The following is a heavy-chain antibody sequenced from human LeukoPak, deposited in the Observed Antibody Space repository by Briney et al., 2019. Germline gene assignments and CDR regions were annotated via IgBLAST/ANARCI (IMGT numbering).Heavy chain of an antibody. CDR3: ARITATSMVNALDL. J-gene: IGHJ5*02. CDR2: IYSSGST. CDR1: GGSISNYY. V-gene: IGHV4-4*07. Sequence: SETLSLTCTVSGGSISNYYWSWIRQPAGRGLEYFGRIYSSGSTDYNPPLKSRVTMSVDTSKNQFSLKVRFVTAADTAAYYCARITATSMVNALDLWGQGILVTVSS. D-gene: IGHD5-18*01.